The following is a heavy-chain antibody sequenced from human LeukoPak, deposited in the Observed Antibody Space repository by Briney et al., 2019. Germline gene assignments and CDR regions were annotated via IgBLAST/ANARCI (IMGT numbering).Heavy chain of an antibody. Sequence: GGSLRLSCAASGFTFSSHWMHWVRQAPGKGLEWVSGISDRGSTTYYADSVKGRFTISRDNSKNTLYLQMNSLRAEDTAVYYCAKSKAHYYGSGSYDYWGQGTLVTVSS. CDR3: AKSKAHYYGSGSYDY. D-gene: IGHD3-10*01. CDR2: ISDRGSTT. CDR1: GFTFSSHW. V-gene: IGHV3-23*01. J-gene: IGHJ4*02.